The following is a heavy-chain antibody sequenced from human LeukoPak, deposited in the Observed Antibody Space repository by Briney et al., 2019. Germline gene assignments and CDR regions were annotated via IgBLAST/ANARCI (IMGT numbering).Heavy chain of an antibody. J-gene: IGHJ4*02. Sequence: GASVKVSCKASGYTFTSYYMHWVRQAPGQGLEWMGIINPSGGSTSYAQKFQGRVTMTRDTSTSTVYMELSSLRSEDTAVYYCATMDASYYYGSGGPSTGNFDYWGQGTLVTVSS. CDR2: INPSGGST. CDR1: GYTFTSYY. D-gene: IGHD3-10*01. V-gene: IGHV1-46*03. CDR3: ATMDASYYYGSGGPSTGNFDY.